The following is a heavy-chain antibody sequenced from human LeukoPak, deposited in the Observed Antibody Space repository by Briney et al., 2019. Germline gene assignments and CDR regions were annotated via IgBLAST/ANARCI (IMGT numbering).Heavy chain of an antibody. Sequence: PSETLSLTCTVSGGSISNYYWSWIRQPPGKGLEWIGYIYYSGSANYNPSLKSRVTISVDTSKNQFSLKLSSVTAADTAVYYCARVGGTNYYYYGMDVWGQGTTVTVSS. CDR1: GGSISNYY. J-gene: IGHJ6*02. CDR2: IYYSGSA. CDR3: ARVGGTNYYYYGMDV. V-gene: IGHV4-59*01. D-gene: IGHD1-26*01.